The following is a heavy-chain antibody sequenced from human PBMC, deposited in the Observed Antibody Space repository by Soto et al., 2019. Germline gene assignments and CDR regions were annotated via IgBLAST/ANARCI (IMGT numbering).Heavy chain of an antibody. Sequence: GASVKVSCKASGYTFTSYGISWVRQAPGQGLEWMGWISAYNGNTNYAQKLQGRVTMTTDTSTSTAYMELRSLRSDDTAVYHGARDENSQAAAALFDDWGEETLDTVSS. CDR2: ISAYNGNT. CDR3: ARDENSQAAAALFDD. J-gene: IGHJ4*02. D-gene: IGHD2-2*01. V-gene: IGHV1-18*01. CDR1: GYTFTSYG.